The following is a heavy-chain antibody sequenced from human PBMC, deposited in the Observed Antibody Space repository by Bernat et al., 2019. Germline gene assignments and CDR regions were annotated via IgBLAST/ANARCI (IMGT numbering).Heavy chain of an antibody. CDR2: VSYDGRNK. V-gene: IGHV3-30*04. CDR1: GFTFSDYS. CDR3: VRDGAALYYYHGMDV. Sequence: VQLVESGGGVVQPGRSLRLSCVASGFTFSDYSLHWVRQAPGKGLEWVAVVSYDGRNKYYAEYVQARFIISRDDSENTLYLQMDSLKSEDTAVYYCVRDGAALYYYHGMDVWGRGTTVTVSS. J-gene: IGHJ6*02. D-gene: IGHD6-25*01.